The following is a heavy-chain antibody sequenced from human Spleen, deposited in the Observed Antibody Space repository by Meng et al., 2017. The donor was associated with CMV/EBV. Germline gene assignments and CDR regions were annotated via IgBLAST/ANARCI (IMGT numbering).Heavy chain of an antibody. J-gene: IGHJ4*02. CDR1: GYIFTELS. V-gene: IGHV1-69*10. D-gene: IGHD6-19*01. CDR2: IIPILGIA. Sequence: SVKVSCKVSGYIFTELSIHWVRQAPGQGLEWMGGIIPILGIANYAQKFQGRVTITADKSTSTAYMELSSLRSEDTAVYYCARAVYSSGWYDGWGQGTLVTVSS. CDR3: ARAVYSSGWYDG.